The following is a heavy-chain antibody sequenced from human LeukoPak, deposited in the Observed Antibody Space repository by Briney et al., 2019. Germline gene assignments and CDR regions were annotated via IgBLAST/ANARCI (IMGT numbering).Heavy chain of an antibody. CDR3: ARLVGDSGWYFSDY. V-gene: IGHV4-34*01. J-gene: IGHJ4*02. CDR2: INHSGST. D-gene: IGHD6-19*01. Sequence: SETLSLTCAVYGGSFSGYYWSWIRQPPGKGLEWIGEINHSGSTNYNPSLKSRVTISVDTSKNQFSLKLSSATAADTAVYYCARLVGDSGWYFSDYWGQGTLVTVSS. CDR1: GGSFSGYY.